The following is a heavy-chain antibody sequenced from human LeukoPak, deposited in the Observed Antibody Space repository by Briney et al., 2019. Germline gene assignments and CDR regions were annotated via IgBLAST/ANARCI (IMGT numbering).Heavy chain of an antibody. D-gene: IGHD1-1*01. Sequence: GGSLRLSCAASGFTFSSYWMGWVRQAPGKGLEWVADIKQDGSEKYYVDSVKGRFTISRDNARNSLYPQMNSLRAEDTAVYYCARDSPLGTDFDYWGQGTLVTVSS. CDR1: GFTFSSYW. V-gene: IGHV3-7*03. CDR3: ARDSPLGTDFDY. CDR2: IKQDGSEK. J-gene: IGHJ4*02.